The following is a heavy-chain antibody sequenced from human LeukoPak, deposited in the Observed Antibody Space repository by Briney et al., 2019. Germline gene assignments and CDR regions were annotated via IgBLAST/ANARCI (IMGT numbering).Heavy chain of an antibody. Sequence: ETLSLTCAVSGASVSGSNYYGGWIRQPPGKGLEWIGNIYSSGSTYYNASLQSRVTISIDTSKNQFSLRLNSVTAADTAMYYCAKSGGYGLIDYWGQGTRVTVSS. D-gene: IGHD1-26*01. CDR2: IYSSGST. CDR1: GASVSGSNYY. CDR3: AKSGGYGLIDY. V-gene: IGHV4-39*01. J-gene: IGHJ4*02.